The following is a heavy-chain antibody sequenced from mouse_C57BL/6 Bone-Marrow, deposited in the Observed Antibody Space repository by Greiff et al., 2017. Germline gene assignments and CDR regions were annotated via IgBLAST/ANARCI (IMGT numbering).Heavy chain of an antibody. Sequence: QVQLQQSGAELMKPGASVKLSCKASGYTFTGYWIEWVKQRPGHGLEWIGEILPGSGSTNYNDKFKGKATFTADTSSNTAYMQLSSLTAEDSAIYYCASSRNYVAMDYWGQGTSVTVSS. D-gene: IGHD2-1*01. CDR1: GYTFTGYW. J-gene: IGHJ4*01. CDR2: ILPGSGST. V-gene: IGHV1-9*01. CDR3: ASSRNYVAMDY.